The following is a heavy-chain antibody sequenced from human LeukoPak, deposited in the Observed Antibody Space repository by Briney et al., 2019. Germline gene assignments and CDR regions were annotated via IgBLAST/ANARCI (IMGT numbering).Heavy chain of an antibody. J-gene: IGHJ4*02. CDR2: ISGSGGST. CDR1: GFTFSSYA. D-gene: IGHD3-10*01. V-gene: IGHV3-23*01. Sequence: GGSLRLSCAASGFTFSSYAMSWVRQAPGKGLEWVSAISGSGGSTYYADSVKGRFTISRDNSKNTLYLQMNSLRAEDTAVYYCAKGPRRWSGELLFFDYWGQGTLVTVSS. CDR3: AKGPRRWSGELLFFDY.